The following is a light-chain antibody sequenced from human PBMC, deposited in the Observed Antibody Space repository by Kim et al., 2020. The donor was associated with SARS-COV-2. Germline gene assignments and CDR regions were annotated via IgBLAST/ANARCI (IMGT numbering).Light chain of an antibody. CDR3: QQLNSLPLT. CDR2: ASS. CDR1: PAARTY. J-gene: IGKJ4*01. V-gene: IGKV1-9*01. Sequence: GSAGDRVPIHGRAEPAARTYLPWYQHKPPKAPRLLIYASSTLQSGVPSRFSGSGSGTDFTLTISNLQAEDSAIYYCQQLNSLPLTFGGGTKVDIK.